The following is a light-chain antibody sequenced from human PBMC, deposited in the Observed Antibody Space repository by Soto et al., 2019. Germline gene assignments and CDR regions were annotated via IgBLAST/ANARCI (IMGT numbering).Light chain of an antibody. J-gene: IGLJ3*02. Sequence: QSVLTQPASVSGSPGQSITISCTGTSSDVGGYNYVSWYQRHPGKAPKLMIYEVSNRPSGVSNRFSGSKSGNTASLTISGLQAEDEADYYCSSYTSSSTLWVFGGGTKLTVL. CDR1: SSDVGGYNY. CDR2: EVS. V-gene: IGLV2-14*01. CDR3: SSYTSSSTLWV.